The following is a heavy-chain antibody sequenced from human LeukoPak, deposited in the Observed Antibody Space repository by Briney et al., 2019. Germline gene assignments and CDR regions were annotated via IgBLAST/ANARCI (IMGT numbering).Heavy chain of an antibody. D-gene: IGHD1-26*01. CDR3: AKEKWERDAFDI. J-gene: IGHJ3*02. CDR1: GYTFTGYY. V-gene: IGHV1-2*02. Sequence: ASVKVSCTASGYTFTGYYMHWVRQAPGQGLEWMGWINPNSGGTNYAQKFQGRVTMTRDTSISTAYMELSRLRSDDTAVYYCAKEKWERDAFDIWGQGTMVTVSS. CDR2: INPNSGGT.